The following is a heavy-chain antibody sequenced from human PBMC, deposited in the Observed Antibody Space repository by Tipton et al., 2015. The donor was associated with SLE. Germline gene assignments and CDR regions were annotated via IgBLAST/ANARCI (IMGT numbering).Heavy chain of an antibody. CDR3: ARGALFSVTGLHRRYFDL. CDR2: IYSGGST. V-gene: IGHV4-59*01. J-gene: IGHJ2*01. Sequence: TLSLTCTVSGDSISRDYWSWIRQPPGGGLEWVAYIYSGGSTNFNPLLKSRPSISLDSAKSQVSLNLTSVTAADTAVYYCARGALFSVTGLHRRYFDLWGRGTLVIVSS. CDR1: GDSISRDY. D-gene: IGHD2-21*02.